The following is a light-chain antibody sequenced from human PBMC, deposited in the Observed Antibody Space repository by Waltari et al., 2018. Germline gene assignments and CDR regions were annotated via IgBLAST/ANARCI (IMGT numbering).Light chain of an antibody. J-gene: IGKJ4*01. CDR1: QSISNW. CDR2: KAS. Sequence: DIQMTQSPSTLSASVGDRVTITCRASQSISNWLAWYQQKPGKAPKLLIYKASTLESGVPSRFSGSGSATECTLTISRLQPDDFATYYCQQYNSYSLLTFGGGTKVEIK. V-gene: IGKV1-5*03. CDR3: QQYNSYSLLT.